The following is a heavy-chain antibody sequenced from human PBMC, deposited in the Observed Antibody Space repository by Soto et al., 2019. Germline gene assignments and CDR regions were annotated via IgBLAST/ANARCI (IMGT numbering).Heavy chain of an antibody. V-gene: IGHV1-46*03. J-gene: IGHJ6*03. CDR1: GYTFTSYY. Sequence: ASVKVSCKASGYTFTSYYMHWVRQAPGQGFEWMGIINTSGGSTSYAQKFQGRVTMTRDTSTSTVYMELSSLRSEDTAVYYCAKGVVLMVYAVYYYMDVWGKGTTVTVSS. CDR2: INTSGGST. D-gene: IGHD2-8*01. CDR3: AKGVVLMVYAVYYYMDV.